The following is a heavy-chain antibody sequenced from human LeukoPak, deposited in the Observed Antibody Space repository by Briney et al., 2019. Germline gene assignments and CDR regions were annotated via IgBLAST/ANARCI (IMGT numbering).Heavy chain of an antibody. CDR2: INHSGST. CDR1: GGSFSGYY. CDR3: ARGGFDP. Sequence: SETLSLTCSVHGGSFSGYYWSWSRQPPGKGLEWIGEINHSGSTNYSPSLKSRVTISVDTSKNQFSLKLSSVTAADTAVYYCARGGFDPWGQGTLVTVSS. J-gene: IGHJ5*02. V-gene: IGHV4-34*01.